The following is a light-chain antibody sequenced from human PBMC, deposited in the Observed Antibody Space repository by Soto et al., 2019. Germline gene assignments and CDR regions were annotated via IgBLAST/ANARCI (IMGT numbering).Light chain of an antibody. Sequence: QSALTQPASVSGSPGQSITISCTGTSSDVGGYNYVSWYQQHPGKAPTLMIYDVSNRPSGVSNRFSGSKSGNTASLTISGLQAEDEADYYCSSYTSSSTLGVFGTGTKLTVL. CDR1: SSDVGGYNY. CDR3: SSYTSSSTLGV. CDR2: DVS. J-gene: IGLJ1*01. V-gene: IGLV2-14*01.